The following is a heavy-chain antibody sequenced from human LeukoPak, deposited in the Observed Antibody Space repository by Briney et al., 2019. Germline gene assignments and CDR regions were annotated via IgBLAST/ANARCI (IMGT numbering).Heavy chain of an antibody. CDR1: GFTFSSYA. Sequence: GGSLRLSCAASGFTFSSYAMSWVRQAPGKGLEWASAISGSGGSTYYADSVKGRFTISRDNSKNTLYLQMNSLRAEDTAVYYCAKSLRYFDWTLDYWGQGTLVTVSS. CDR2: ISGSGGST. CDR3: AKSLRYFDWTLDY. V-gene: IGHV3-23*01. D-gene: IGHD3-9*01. J-gene: IGHJ4*02.